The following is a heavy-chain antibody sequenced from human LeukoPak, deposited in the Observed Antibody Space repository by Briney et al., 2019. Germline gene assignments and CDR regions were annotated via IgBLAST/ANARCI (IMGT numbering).Heavy chain of an antibody. D-gene: IGHD2/OR15-2a*01. CDR1: GFTFTNYA. J-gene: IGHJ4*02. CDR2: VTGSGDST. V-gene: IGHV3-23*01. CDR3: AKARGNYFTHLDY. Sequence: GGSLRLSCAASGFTFTNYAMSWVRQAPGKGLEWVSTVTGSGDSTFYAVSVKGRFTISRDDSKNTLFLQMNSLRAEDTAVYYCAKARGNYFTHLDYWGQGTLVTVSS.